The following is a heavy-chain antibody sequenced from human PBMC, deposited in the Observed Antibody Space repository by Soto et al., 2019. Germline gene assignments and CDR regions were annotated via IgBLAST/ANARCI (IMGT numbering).Heavy chain of an antibody. CDR2: IIPIFGTA. D-gene: IGHD2-2*01. Sequence: SVKVSCKASGGTFSSYAISWVRQAPGQGLEWMGGIIPIFGTANYAQKFQGRVTITADESTSTAYMELSSLRSEDTAMYYCARGFSSTILGLYYYYGMDVWGQGTTVTAP. CDR1: GGTFSSYA. CDR3: ARGFSSTILGLYYYYGMDV. J-gene: IGHJ6*02. V-gene: IGHV1-69*13.